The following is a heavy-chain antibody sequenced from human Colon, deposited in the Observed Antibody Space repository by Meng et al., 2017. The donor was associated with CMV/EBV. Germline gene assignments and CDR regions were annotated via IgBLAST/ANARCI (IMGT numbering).Heavy chain of an antibody. CDR1: GFAFNNYA. D-gene: IGHD2-15*01. CDR3: ARVGGGSPPYYYYGLDV. J-gene: IGHJ6*02. V-gene: IGHV3-23*01. Sequence: GESLKISCAASGFAFNNYAMNWVRQAPGKGLEWVSGISGSGYSTTYADSVKGRFTISRDNSKNTLYLQLNSLRAEDTAVYYCARVGGGSPPYYYYGLDVWGQGTTVTVSS. CDR2: ISGSGYST.